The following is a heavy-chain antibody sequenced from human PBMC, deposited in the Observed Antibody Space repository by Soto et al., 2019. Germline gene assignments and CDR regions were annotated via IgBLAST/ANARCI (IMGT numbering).Heavy chain of an antibody. CDR2: INPNSGGT. V-gene: IGHV1-2*04. J-gene: IGHJ5*02. Sequence: SVKVSCKASGYTFTGYYMHLVRQAPGQGLEWMGWINPNSGGTNYAQKFQGWVTMTRDTSISTAYMELSRLRSDDTAVYYCARFQASHWFDPWGQGTLVTVSS. CDR1: GYTFTGYY. CDR3: ARFQASHWFDP.